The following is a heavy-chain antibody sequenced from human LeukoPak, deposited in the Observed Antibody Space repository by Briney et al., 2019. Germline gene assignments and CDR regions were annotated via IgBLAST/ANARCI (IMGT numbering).Heavy chain of an antibody. CDR2: INHSGST. J-gene: IGHJ4*02. V-gene: IGHV4-34*01. CDR3: AVKYYDFWSGHYAAFDY. D-gene: IGHD3-3*01. Sequence: PSETLSLTCAVYGGPFSGYYWSWIRQPPGTGLEWIGEINHSGSTNYNPSLKSRVTISVDTSKNQFSLKLSSVTAADTAVYYCAVKYYDFWSGHYAAFDYWGQGTLVTVSS. CDR1: GGPFSGYY.